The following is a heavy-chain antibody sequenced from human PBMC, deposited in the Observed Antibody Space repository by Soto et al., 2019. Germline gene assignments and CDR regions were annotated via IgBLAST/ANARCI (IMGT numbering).Heavy chain of an antibody. Sequence: QVQLVQSGAEVKKPGASVKVSCKASGYTFTSYAMHWVRQAPGQRLEWMGWINAGNGNTKYSQKFQGRVTITRDTAVSTAYMELSSMSSEVTAGYYCARGDGYSGYAYLCLPFSSLPWGQGALVTASS. CDR1: GYTFTSYA. CDR3: ARGDGYSGYAYLCLPFSSLP. V-gene: IGHV1-3*01. J-gene: IGHJ5*02. CDR2: INAGNGNT. D-gene: IGHD5-12*01.